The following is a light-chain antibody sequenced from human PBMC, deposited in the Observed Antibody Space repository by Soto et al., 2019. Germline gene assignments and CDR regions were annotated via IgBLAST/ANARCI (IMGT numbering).Light chain of an antibody. CDR2: RNN. V-gene: IGLV1-47*01. J-gene: IGLJ2*01. CDR1: SSNIGSNY. Sequence: QSVLTQPPSASGTPGQRVTISCSGSSSNIGSNYVYWYQQLPGTAPKLLIYRNNQRPSGVPDRFSGSKSGTSASLAISGLRSEDEADYYCAAWDDSLSGPHVVFGGGTTHRP. CDR3: AAWDDSLSGPHVV.